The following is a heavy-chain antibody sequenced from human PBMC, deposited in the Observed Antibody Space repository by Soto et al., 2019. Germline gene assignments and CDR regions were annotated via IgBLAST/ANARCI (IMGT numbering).Heavy chain of an antibody. Sequence: QVQLVQFGAEVKKPGASVKVSCKASGYTLISYAMHWVRQAPGQRLEWMGWVNPGSGNTEYSQIFQGRVTITGDTSASTAYLELAGLRSEDTAMYYCARGASRGRFDYWGQGTLVTVSS. CDR2: VNPGSGNT. CDR1: GYTLISYA. V-gene: IGHV1-3*01. CDR3: ARGASRGRFDY. J-gene: IGHJ4*02. D-gene: IGHD3-10*01.